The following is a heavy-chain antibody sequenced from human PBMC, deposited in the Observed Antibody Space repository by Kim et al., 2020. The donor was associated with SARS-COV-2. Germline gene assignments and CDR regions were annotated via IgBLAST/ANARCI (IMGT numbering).Heavy chain of an antibody. Sequence: LSLTCAASGFTFDDYAMHWVRQAPGKGLEWVSGISWNSGSIGYADSVKGRFTISRDNAKNSLYLQMNSLRAEDTALYYCAKPKARSSSRALDSYGMDVWGQGTTVTVSS. D-gene: IGHD6-13*01. CDR1: GFTFDDYA. CDR3: AKPKARSSSRALDSYGMDV. CDR2: ISWNSGSI. V-gene: IGHV3-9*01. J-gene: IGHJ6*02.